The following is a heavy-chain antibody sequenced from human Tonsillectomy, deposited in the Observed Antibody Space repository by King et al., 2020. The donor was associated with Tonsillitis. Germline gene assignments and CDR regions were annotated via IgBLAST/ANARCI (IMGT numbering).Heavy chain of an antibody. V-gene: IGHV2-70*11. D-gene: IGHD3-22*01. J-gene: IGHJ4*02. CDR1: GFSRTTSGMC. Sequence: VTLKESGPALVKPTQTLTLTCTFSGFSRTTSGMCVSWIRQPPGKALEGLARIGWDDDKYYSTSLKTRPTISKDTSKNQVGLIMTNVDPVDTATYYCARTKYYYDSSGYYCVDYWGQGTLVTVSS. CDR2: IGWDDDK. CDR3: ARTKYYYDSSGYYCVDY.